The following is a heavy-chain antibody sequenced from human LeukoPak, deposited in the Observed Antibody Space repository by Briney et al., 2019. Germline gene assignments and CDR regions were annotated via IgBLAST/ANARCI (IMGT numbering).Heavy chain of an antibody. D-gene: IGHD1-1*01. V-gene: IGHV3-7*01. Sequence: GGSLRLSCAAPGFSFSSNWMGWVRQAPGKGLEWVAHIKRDGRQKYYLDSVKGRFTISRDNAKNSLYLQMNSLRVEDTAVYYCARLGLEVGGPNWFDPWGQGTLVTVSS. CDR3: ARLGLEVGGPNWFDP. J-gene: IGHJ5*02. CDR2: IKRDGRQK. CDR1: GFSFSSNW.